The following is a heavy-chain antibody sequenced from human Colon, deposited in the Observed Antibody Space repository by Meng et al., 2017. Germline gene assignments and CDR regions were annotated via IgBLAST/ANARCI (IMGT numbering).Heavy chain of an antibody. Sequence: QVQLQESGPGLVKPSQTLSLTCTVSGGSISSPGYYWTWIRQHPGKGLEWIGFFSYGGTTHYNPSLMSRLTISVDITKSQFSLNLSAVTAADTAVYYCAREGEMATSIWGQGTLVTVSS. CDR2: FSYGGTT. CDR1: GGSISSPGYY. J-gene: IGHJ4*02. CDR3: AREGEMATSI. D-gene: IGHD5-24*01. V-gene: IGHV4-31*03.